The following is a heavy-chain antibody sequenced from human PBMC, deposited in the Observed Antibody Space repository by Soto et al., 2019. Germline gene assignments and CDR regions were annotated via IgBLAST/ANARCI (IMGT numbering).Heavy chain of an antibody. J-gene: IGHJ6*02. Sequence: GASVKVSCKASGGTFSSYAISWVRQAPGQGLEWMGGIIPIFGTANYAQKFQGRVTITADESTSTAYMELSSLRSEDTAVYYCARLRFTDTYYYSGMDVWGQGTTVTVSS. CDR3: ARLRFTDTYYYSGMDV. CDR2: IIPIFGTA. V-gene: IGHV1-69*13. CDR1: GGTFSSYA. D-gene: IGHD3-3*01.